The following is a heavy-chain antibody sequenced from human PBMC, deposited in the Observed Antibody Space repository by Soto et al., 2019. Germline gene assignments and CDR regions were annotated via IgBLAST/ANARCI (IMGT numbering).Heavy chain of an antibody. D-gene: IGHD1-20*01. J-gene: IGHJ4*02. CDR1: GGSISRYY. V-gene: IGHV4-59*08. CDR2: IYYSGST. CDR3: ARHKGITIPFDY. Sequence: XXTLSLPFTVCGGSISRYYWSWIPQPPGKGLEWIGYIYYSGSTNYNPSLKSRVTISVDTSKNQFSLKLSSATAADTAVYYCARHKGITIPFDYWGQGTLVTVSS.